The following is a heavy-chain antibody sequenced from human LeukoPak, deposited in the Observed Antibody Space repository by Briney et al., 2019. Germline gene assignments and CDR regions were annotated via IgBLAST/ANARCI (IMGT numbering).Heavy chain of an antibody. Sequence: ASVKVSCKASGYTFTGYYMHWVRQAPGQGLEWMGWINPNSGGTIYAQKFQGRVTMTRDTSISTAYMELSRLRSDDTAVYYCARGEWELLSWFDPWGQGTLVTVSS. D-gene: IGHD1-26*01. CDR1: GYTFTGYY. V-gene: IGHV1-2*02. CDR2: INPNSGGT. CDR3: ARGEWELLSWFDP. J-gene: IGHJ5*02.